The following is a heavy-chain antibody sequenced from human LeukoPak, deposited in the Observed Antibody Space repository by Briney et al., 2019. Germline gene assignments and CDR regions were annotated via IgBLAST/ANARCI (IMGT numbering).Heavy chain of an antibody. Sequence: SETLSLTCTVSGGSISSYYWSWIRQPAGKGLEWIGRIYTSGSTNYNPSLKSRVTMSVDTSKNQFSLKLSSVTAADTAVYYCAREALFSSGSKGGYYYYGMDVCGQGTTVTVSS. J-gene: IGHJ6*02. D-gene: IGHD3-10*01. V-gene: IGHV4-4*07. CDR2: IYTSGST. CDR1: GGSISSYY. CDR3: AREALFSSGSKGGYYYYGMDV.